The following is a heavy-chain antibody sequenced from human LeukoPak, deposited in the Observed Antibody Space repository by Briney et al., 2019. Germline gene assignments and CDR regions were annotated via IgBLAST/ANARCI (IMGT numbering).Heavy chain of an antibody. J-gene: IGHJ3*02. CDR3: ARVLPYFFDKSGDAFDI. CDR2: LYYSGST. Sequence: SETLSLTCTVSGGSVSSGSSYWSWIRRPPGKGLEWIGYLYYSGSTNYNPSLKSRVTISVDTSKNQFSLKLSSVTAADTAVYYCARVLPYFFDKSGDAFDIWGQGTMVTVSS. CDR1: GGSVSSGSSY. D-gene: IGHD3-22*01. V-gene: IGHV4-61*01.